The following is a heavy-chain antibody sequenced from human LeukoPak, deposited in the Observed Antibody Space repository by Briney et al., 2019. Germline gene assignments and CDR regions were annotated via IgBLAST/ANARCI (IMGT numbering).Heavy chain of an antibody. CDR3: ARTYYYDSSGYYYFDY. CDR2: IYYSGST. V-gene: IGHV4-39*01. J-gene: IGHJ4*02. D-gene: IGHD3-22*01. Sequence: SETLTLTCTVSGGSISSSSYYWGWIRQPPGKGLEWIGSIYYSGSTYYNPSLKSRVTISVDTSKNQFSLKLSSVTAADTAVYYCARTYYYDSSGYYYFDYWGQGTLVTVSS. CDR1: GGSISSSSYY.